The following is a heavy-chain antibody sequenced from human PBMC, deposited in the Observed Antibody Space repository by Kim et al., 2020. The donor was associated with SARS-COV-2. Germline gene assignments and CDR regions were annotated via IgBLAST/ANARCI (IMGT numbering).Heavy chain of an antibody. CDR1: GGSVSSDIYY. V-gene: IGHV4-61*01. CDR3: ARGAAGPVYFDY. CDR2: IFYSGTT. Sequence: SETLSLTCTVSGGSVSSDIYYWSWIRQPPGKGLDWFPLIFYSGTTNDNPSPKSRVSISIDTSKNQFSLNLSSVTAADTAVYYCARGAAGPVYFDYWGQGTPVTVSS. J-gene: IGHJ4*02. D-gene: IGHD6-25*01.